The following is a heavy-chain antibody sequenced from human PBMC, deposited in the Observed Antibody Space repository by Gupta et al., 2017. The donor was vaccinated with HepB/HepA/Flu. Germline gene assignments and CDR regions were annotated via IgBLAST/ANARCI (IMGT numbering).Heavy chain of an antibody. CDR1: GLAVSSHD. Sequence: EVLLVASGGGLIQPGESLRLSCAASGLAVSSHDMGWVRQAPEKGLEWVSVIYRDGSPYYADSVKGRFTISRDSFKNTLSLQMNSLRAEDSAVYYCATVGVAGAGRYYFDSWGQGTLVTVS. CDR3: ATVGVAGAGRYYFDS. J-gene: IGHJ4*02. V-gene: IGHV3-53*01. CDR2: IYRDGSP. D-gene: IGHD6-13*01.